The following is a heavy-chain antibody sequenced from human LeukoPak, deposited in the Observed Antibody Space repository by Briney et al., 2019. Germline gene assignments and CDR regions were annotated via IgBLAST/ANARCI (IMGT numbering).Heavy chain of an antibody. D-gene: IGHD3-10*01. V-gene: IGHV4-4*07. CDR1: GGPISSYY. CDR3: ARDRYYGPVHNWFDP. Sequence: SETLSLTCTVSGGPISSYYWSWIRQPAGKGLEWIGRIYTSGSTNYNPSLKSRVTMSVDTSKNQFSLKLTSVTAADTAGYYWARDRYYGPVHNWFDPWGRGTLVTVSS. CDR2: IYTSGST. J-gene: IGHJ5*02.